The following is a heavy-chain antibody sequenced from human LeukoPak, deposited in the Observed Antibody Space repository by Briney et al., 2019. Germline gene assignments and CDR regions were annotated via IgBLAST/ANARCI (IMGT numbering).Heavy chain of an antibody. D-gene: IGHD1-26*01. J-gene: IGHJ6*03. V-gene: IGHV3-21*01. CDR1: GFPFGSYS. CDR2: ITSTSIYR. Sequence: GGSLRLSCVGSGFPFGSYSINWVRQAPGKGMEWVSSITSTSIYRQYADSVKGRFTISRDNAKNALYLQMNSVRAEDTAVYYCARVTGGATTLNYYYYSMDVWGKGTTVTVSS. CDR3: ARVTGGATTLNYYYYSMDV.